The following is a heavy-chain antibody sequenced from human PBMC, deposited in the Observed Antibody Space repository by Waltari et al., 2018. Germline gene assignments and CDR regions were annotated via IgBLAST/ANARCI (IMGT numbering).Heavy chain of an antibody. V-gene: IGHV3-33*06. CDR3: AKDALIYSSSPHFMDV. CDR2: IWYDGSNK. J-gene: IGHJ6*03. Sequence: QVQLVESGGGVVQPGRSLRLSCEASGFTFSSYGMHWVRPAPGKGLEWVAVIWYDGSNKYYADSVKGRFTIARDNSKNTLYLQMNSLRAEDTAVYYCAKDALIYSSSPHFMDVWGKGTTVTVSS. D-gene: IGHD6-6*01. CDR1: GFTFSSYG.